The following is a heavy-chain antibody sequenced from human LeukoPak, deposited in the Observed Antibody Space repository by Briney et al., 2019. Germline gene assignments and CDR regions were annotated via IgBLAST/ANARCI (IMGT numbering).Heavy chain of an antibody. D-gene: IGHD3-10*01. J-gene: IGHJ5*02. V-gene: IGHV4-38-2*02. CDR3: ARDFYPYYYGSGSTNWFDP. Sequence: SETLSLTCTVSGYSISSGYYWGWIRQPPEKGLEWIGSIYHSGSTYYNPSLKSRVTISVDTSKNQFSLKLSSVTAADTAVYYCARDFYPYYYGSGSTNWFDPWGQGTLVTVSS. CDR1: GYSISSGYY. CDR2: IYHSGST.